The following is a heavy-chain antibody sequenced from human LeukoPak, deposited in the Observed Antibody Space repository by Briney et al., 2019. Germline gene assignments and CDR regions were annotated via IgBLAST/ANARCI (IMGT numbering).Heavy chain of an antibody. Sequence: PSETLSLTCAVYGGSFSGYYWSWIRQPPGKGLEWIGEINHSGSTTYNPSLNSRVTISVDTSKNPFSLKLSSVTAADTAVYYCARNSLEEYCSSTSCYYGMDVWGQGTTVTVSS. CDR3: ARNSLEEYCSSTSCYYGMDV. J-gene: IGHJ6*02. V-gene: IGHV4-34*01. CDR1: GGSFSGYY. CDR2: INHSGST. D-gene: IGHD2-2*01.